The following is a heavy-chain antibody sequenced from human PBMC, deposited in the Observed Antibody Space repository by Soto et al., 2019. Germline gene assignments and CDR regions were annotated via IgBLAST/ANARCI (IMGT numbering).Heavy chain of an antibody. CDR3: ARRARPDFYYMDV. Sequence: GGSLRLCCAASGCTFSGYGMHWIRQAPGKGLEYVSVISSNGVDTYYADSVQGRFTISRDNSKNTVYLQMGSLRPEDMAVYYCARRARPDFYYMDVWGKGTTVTVSS. V-gene: IGHV3-64*02. CDR1: GCTFSGYG. J-gene: IGHJ6*03. D-gene: IGHD6-6*01. CDR2: ISSNGVDT.